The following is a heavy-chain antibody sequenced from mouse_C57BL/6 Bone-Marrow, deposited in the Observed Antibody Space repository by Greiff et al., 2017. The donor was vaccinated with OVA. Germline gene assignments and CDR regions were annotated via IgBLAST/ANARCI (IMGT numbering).Heavy chain of an antibody. J-gene: IGHJ3*01. CDR2: IDPSDSYT. CDR3: ASGVAY. V-gene: IGHV1-69*01. Sequence: QVQLQQPGAELVMPGASVKLSCKASGYTFTSYWMHWVKQRPGQGLEWIGEIDPSDSYTNYNQKFKGKSTLTVDKSSSTAYMQLSSLTSEDSAVYYCASGVAYWGQGTLGTVSA. CDR1: GYTFTSYW.